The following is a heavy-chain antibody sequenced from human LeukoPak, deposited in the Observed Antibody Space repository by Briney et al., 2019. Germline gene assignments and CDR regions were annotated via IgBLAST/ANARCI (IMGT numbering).Heavy chain of an antibody. J-gene: IGHJ6*02. Sequence: GGSLRLSCAASGFTFSSYWMHWVRQAPGKGLVWASRINSDGSSTSYADSVKGRFTISRDNAKNTLYLQMNSLGAEDTAVYYCARDRGSYYYGSGSLYYYYYYGMDVWGQGTTVTVSS. D-gene: IGHD3-10*01. CDR1: GFTFSSYW. V-gene: IGHV3-74*01. CDR2: INSDGSST. CDR3: ARDRGSYYYGSGSLYYYYYYGMDV.